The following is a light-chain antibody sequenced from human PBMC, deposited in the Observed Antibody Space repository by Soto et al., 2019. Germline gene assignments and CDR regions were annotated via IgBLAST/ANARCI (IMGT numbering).Light chain of an antibody. CDR1: QSIGSW. CDR3: QQYNSYPWT. Sequence: IQMTQSPSTLSSSVGDRVTITCRASQSIGSWLAWYQQKPGKAPKLVIYDASSLESGAPSRFSGSGSGTEFTLTISSLQPDDFATYYCQQYNSYPWTFGQGTKVDIK. V-gene: IGKV1-5*01. J-gene: IGKJ1*01. CDR2: DAS.